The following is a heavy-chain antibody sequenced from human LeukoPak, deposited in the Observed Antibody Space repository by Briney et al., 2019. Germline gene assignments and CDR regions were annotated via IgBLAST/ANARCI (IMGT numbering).Heavy chain of an antibody. CDR1: GFTFSNYS. CDR2: ISDDGGNR. Sequence: PGGSLRLSCAASGFTFSNYSMHWVRQSASKGLEWVAVISDDGGNRYYAESVKGRFSISRDNSKNTLYLQVNSLRLEDTAVYYCARDQIVVVPAAIHDREPPVYVDVWGKGTTVTVSS. D-gene: IGHD2-2*02. CDR3: ARDQIVVVPAAIHDREPPVYVDV. J-gene: IGHJ6*04. V-gene: IGHV3-30-3*01.